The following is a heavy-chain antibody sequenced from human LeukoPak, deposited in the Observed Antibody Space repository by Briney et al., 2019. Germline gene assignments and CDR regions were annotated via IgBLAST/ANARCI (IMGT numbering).Heavy chain of an antibody. D-gene: IGHD2-21*02. CDR3: ARGRRDCSGDCYVAFDI. V-gene: IGHV3-53*01. CDR2: IYSAGST. Sequence: GGSLRLSCVASGFTVSSNYMSWVRQAPGKGLEWVSVIYSAGSTYYADSVKGRFTISRDNSKNSLSLQTHSLRADDTAVYYCARGRRDCSGDCYVAFDIWGQGTMVTVSS. CDR1: GFTVSSNY. J-gene: IGHJ3*02.